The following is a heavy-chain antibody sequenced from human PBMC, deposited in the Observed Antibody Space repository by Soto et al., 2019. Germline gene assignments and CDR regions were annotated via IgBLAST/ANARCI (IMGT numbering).Heavy chain of an antibody. CDR2: ISAHNGHT. CDR3: ASARDCSPNWFDP. Sequence: QVQLVQSGAEVKKPGASVKVSCKASGYTFTSYGISWVRQAPGQGLEWMGWISAHNGHTNYAQKAQGRATLTTHTSTSPAYMELRSLSSDDTAVYYCASARDCSPNWFDPWGQGTLVTVSS. CDR1: GYTFTSYG. D-gene: IGHD2-15*01. V-gene: IGHV1-18*01. J-gene: IGHJ5*02.